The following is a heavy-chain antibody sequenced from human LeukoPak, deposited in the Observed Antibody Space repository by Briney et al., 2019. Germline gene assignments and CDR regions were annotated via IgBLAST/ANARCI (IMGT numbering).Heavy chain of an antibody. V-gene: IGHV3-21*06. D-gene: IGHD4-17*01. CDR1: GFTFSSYT. CDR3: ARDPDGDYGYGDY. J-gene: IGHJ4*02. Sequence: GGSLRLSCAASGFTFSSYTMNWVRQAPGKGLEWVSCISSSSNYIYYADSVKGRFTISRDNAKNTLYLQMSGLRAEDTAVYYCARDPDGDYGYGDYWGQGTLVTVSS. CDR2: ISSSSNYI.